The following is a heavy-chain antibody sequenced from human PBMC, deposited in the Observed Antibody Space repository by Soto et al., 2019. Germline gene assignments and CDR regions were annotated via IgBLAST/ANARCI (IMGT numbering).Heavy chain of an antibody. Sequence: QVQLVQSGAEVKKPGASVKVSCKASGYTFTGYYMHWVRQAPGQGLEWMGWINPNSGGTNYAQKFQGWVTMTRDTSISTAYMELSWLRSDDTAVYYCARVAVAGTQNWFDPWGQGTLVTVSS. D-gene: IGHD6-19*01. V-gene: IGHV1-2*04. J-gene: IGHJ5*02. CDR3: ARVAVAGTQNWFDP. CDR1: GYTFTGYY. CDR2: INPNSGGT.